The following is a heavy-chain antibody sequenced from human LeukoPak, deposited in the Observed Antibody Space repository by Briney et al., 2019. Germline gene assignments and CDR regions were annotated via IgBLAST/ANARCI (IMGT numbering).Heavy chain of an antibody. CDR3: AGASSKWKLSF. J-gene: IGHJ4*02. V-gene: IGHV1-69*13. D-gene: IGHD1-26*01. Sequence: WASVKVSCKASGGTFSRYAISWVRQAPGQGLEWMGGYIPMFGTTNYAQNFQNRVTITADEYTSSFSMEVSSLRPEDTAVYFCAGASSKWKLSFWGQGTLVTVSS. CDR2: YIPMFGTT. CDR1: GGTFSRYA.